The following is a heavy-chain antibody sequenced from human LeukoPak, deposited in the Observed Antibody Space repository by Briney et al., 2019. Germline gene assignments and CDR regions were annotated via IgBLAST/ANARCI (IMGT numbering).Heavy chain of an antibody. J-gene: IGHJ6*02. Sequence: GGSLRLSCAASGFTFSSYAMSWVRQAPGKGLEWVSAISGSGGSTYYADSVKGRFTISRDNSKNTLYLQMNSLRAEDTAVYYCASPRYSSSWYTPRYYYYGMDVWGQGTTVTVSS. CDR2: ISGSGGST. CDR1: GFTFSSYA. V-gene: IGHV3-23*01. D-gene: IGHD6-13*01. CDR3: ASPRYSSSWYTPRYYYYGMDV.